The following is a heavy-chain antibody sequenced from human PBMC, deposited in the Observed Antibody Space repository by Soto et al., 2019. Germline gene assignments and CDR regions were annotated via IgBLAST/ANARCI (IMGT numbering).Heavy chain of an antibody. J-gene: IGHJ1*01. CDR2: VYHSGTT. V-gene: IGHV4-34*01. D-gene: IGHD2-21*01. Sequence: SVPHCVRCAVLGGNIVDHGGRRISKNTGKGLEWIGEVYHSGTTYYNPSLKSRVTISLDKSASQISLTLNSVTAADTAVYYRARDVVVARTRVFESRVQGTLVT. CDR1: GGNIVDHG. CDR3: ARDVVVARTRVFES.